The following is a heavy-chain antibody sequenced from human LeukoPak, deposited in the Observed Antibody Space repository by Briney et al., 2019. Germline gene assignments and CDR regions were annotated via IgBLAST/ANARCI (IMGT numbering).Heavy chain of an antibody. V-gene: IGHV3-23*01. CDR3: AKLGLSITIFGVARAPRDFHGMDV. CDR2: ISGSGGST. CDR1: GFTFSSYA. D-gene: IGHD3-3*01. J-gene: IGHJ6*02. Sequence: GGSLRLSCAASGFTFSSYAVSWVRQAPGKGLEWVSAISGSGGSTYYADSVKGRFTISRDNSKNTLYLQMNSLRAEDTAVYYCAKLGLSITIFGVARAPRDFHGMDVWGQGTTVTVS.